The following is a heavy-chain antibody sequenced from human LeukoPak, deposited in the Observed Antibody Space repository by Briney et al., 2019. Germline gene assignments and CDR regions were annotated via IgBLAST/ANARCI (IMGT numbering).Heavy chain of an antibody. V-gene: IGHV4-39*07. CDR1: GGSIYRSSFY. J-gene: IGHJ3*02. D-gene: IGHD3-10*02. CDR3: VRGVRGDVTWDAFDI. CDR2: VYYSGGT. Sequence: PSETLSLTCNVSGGSIYRSSFYWGWIRQPPGKGLEWIGHVYYSGGTYNNPSLKSRVTISADTSKNQFSLKLSSMTAADTAVYFCVRGVRGDVTWDAFDIWGQGTMVSVSS.